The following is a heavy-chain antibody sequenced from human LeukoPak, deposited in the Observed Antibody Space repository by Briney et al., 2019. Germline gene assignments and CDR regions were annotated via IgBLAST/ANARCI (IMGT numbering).Heavy chain of an antibody. CDR2: INHSGST. CDR3: ARNMVRGRYFQH. V-gene: IGHV4-34*01. CDR1: GGSFSGYY. D-gene: IGHD3-10*01. J-gene: IGHJ1*01. Sequence: SETLSLTCAVYGGSFSGYYWSWIRQPPGRGLEWIGEINHSGSTNYNPSLKSRVTISVDTSKNQFSLKLSSVTAADTAVYYCARNMVRGRYFQHWGQAPWSPSPQ.